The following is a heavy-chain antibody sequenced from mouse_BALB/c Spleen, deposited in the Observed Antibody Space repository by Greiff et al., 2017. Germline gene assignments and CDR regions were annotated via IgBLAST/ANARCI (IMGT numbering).Heavy chain of an antibody. Sequence: QVQLQQSGPQLVRPGASVKISCKASGYSFTSYWMHWVKQRPGQGLEWIGMIDPSDSETRLNQKFKDKATLTVDKSSSTAYMQLSSPTSEDSAVYYCARSEGMDYWGQGTSVTVSS. CDR1: GYSFTSYW. CDR3: ARSEGMDY. J-gene: IGHJ4*01. V-gene: IGHV1S127*01. CDR2: IDPSDSET.